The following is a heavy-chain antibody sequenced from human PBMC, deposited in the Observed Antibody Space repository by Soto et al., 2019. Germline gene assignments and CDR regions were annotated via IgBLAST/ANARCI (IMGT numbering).Heavy chain of an antibody. CDR2: IWSDGSKQ. D-gene: IGHD6-19*01. J-gene: IGHJ4*02. V-gene: IGHV3-33*01. CDR1: GFTFSSNA. Sequence: QVQLMESGGGVVQPGRSLRLSCAASGFTFSSNAIHWVRQAPGKGLEWVAIIWSDGSKQFYAESVKGRFTISRDNSKNTLYLQMDSLRVEDTAVYYCARDPHNTGWGYFEYWGQGALVTVSS. CDR3: ARDPHNTGWGYFEY.